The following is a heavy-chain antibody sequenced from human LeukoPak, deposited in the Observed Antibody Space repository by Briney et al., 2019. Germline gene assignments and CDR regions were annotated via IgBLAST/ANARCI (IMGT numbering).Heavy chain of an antibody. CDR3: AKGYCSSTSCYKDY. CDR2: ISWNSGSI. CDR1: GFTFDDYA. J-gene: IGHJ4*02. V-gene: IGHV3-9*01. D-gene: IGHD2-2*02. Sequence: GGSLRLSCVASGFTFDDYAMHWVRQAPGKGLEWVSGISWNSGSIGYADSVKGRFTISRDNAKNSLYLQMNSLRAEDTALYYCAKGYCSSTSCYKDYWGQGTLVTVSS.